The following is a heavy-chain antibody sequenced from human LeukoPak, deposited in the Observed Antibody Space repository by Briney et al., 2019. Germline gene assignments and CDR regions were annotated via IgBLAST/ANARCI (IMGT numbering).Heavy chain of an antibody. CDR3: AKRCVVIRVILVGFHKEAYYYDS. CDR1: GFTFSSYA. D-gene: IGHD3-22*01. J-gene: IGHJ4*02. CDR2: ISGSGCST. V-gene: IGHV3-23*01. Sequence: GGSLRLSCAASGFTFSSYAVSWVRQAPGKALECGAGISGSGCSTTYADSVKGRFTISRDNPKNTLYLHINNLTAEHTAVYFCAKRCVVIRVILVGFHKEAYYYDSWGQGALVTVSS.